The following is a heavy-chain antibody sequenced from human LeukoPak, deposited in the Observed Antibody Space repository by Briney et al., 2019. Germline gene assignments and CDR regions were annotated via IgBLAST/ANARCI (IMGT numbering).Heavy chain of an antibody. D-gene: IGHD1-7*01. CDR1: GYXFTSYW. Sequence: GESLKISCNGSGYXFTSYWISWVRQIPGKGLEWMGSIDPSDSYTNYSPSFQGHVTISADKSISTAYLQWSSLKASDTAMYYCARHQLPDSSRDAFDIWGQGTMVTVSS. CDR3: ARHQLPDSSRDAFDI. J-gene: IGHJ3*02. V-gene: IGHV5-10-1*01. CDR2: IDPSDSYT.